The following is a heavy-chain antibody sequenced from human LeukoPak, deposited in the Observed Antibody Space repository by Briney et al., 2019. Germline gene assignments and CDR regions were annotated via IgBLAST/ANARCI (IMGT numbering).Heavy chain of an antibody. CDR2: TNWDGAST. Sequence: RPGGSLRLSCAASGFRFDDYGMSWVRHVPGKGLEWVSCTNWDGASTGYADSVKGRFTISRDNVKNFLYLQMNSLRVEDTALYFCGRVYCSTTSCYDYYDYYMDVWGKGTTVTVSS. CDR3: GRVYCSTTSCYDYYDYYMDV. CDR1: GFRFDDYG. J-gene: IGHJ6*03. D-gene: IGHD2-2*01. V-gene: IGHV3-20*04.